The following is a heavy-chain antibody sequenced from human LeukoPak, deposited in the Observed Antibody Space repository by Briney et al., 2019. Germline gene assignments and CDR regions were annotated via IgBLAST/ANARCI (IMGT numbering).Heavy chain of an antibody. CDR3: ARGVAAAGTSWFDP. CDR2: IIPIFGTA. V-gene: IGHV1-69*05. Sequence: SVKVSCKASGGTFSSYAISWVRQAPGQGLEWMGRIIPIFGTANYAQKFQGRVTITTDESTSTAYKELSSLRSEDTAVYYCARGVAAAGTSWFDPWGQGTLVTVSS. J-gene: IGHJ5*02. D-gene: IGHD6-13*01. CDR1: GGTFSSYA.